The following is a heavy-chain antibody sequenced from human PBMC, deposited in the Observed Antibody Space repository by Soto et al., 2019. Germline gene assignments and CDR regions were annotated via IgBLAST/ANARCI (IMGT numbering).Heavy chain of an antibody. Sequence: QVQLQESGPVLVKPSQTLSLTCTVSGGSISSGDYYWSWIRQPPGKGLERIGYIYYSGSTYYNPSLKSRVTISVDTSKNRFSLKLSSVTAAHTAVYYGARDPELYCSGGSCPGMDFWGQGTTVTVSS. J-gene: IGHJ6*01. V-gene: IGHV4-30-4*01. CDR1: GGSISSGDYY. CDR3: ARDPELYCSGGSCPGMDF. CDR2: IYYSGST. D-gene: IGHD2-15*01.